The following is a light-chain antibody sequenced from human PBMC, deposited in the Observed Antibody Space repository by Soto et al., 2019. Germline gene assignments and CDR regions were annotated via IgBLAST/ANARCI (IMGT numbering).Light chain of an antibody. V-gene: IGKV3-20*01. CDR3: QQYGSSPYT. CDR2: GAS. J-gene: IGKJ2*01. Sequence: EIVLTQSPGTLSLSPGERATLSCRATQSIRSSYLAWYQQKPGQAPSLLIYGASRRATGIPDRFSGSGSGTDFTLTISRLEPEDFASYYCQQYGSSPYTFGQGTKLEIK. CDR1: QSIRSSY.